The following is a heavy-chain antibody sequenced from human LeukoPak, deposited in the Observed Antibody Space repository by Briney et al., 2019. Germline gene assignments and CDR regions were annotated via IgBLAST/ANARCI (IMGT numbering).Heavy chain of an antibody. V-gene: IGHV3-23*01. CDR1: GFTFGSYA. Sequence: GGSLRLSCAASGFTFGSYAMSWVRQAPGKGLEWVSAISGSGGSTHYADSVKGRFTISRDNSKNTLYLQMNSLRAEDTAVYYCAKDRRCSGGSCYLNWFDPWGQGTLVTVSS. J-gene: IGHJ5*02. CDR3: AKDRRCSGGSCYLNWFDP. D-gene: IGHD2-15*01. CDR2: ISGSGGST.